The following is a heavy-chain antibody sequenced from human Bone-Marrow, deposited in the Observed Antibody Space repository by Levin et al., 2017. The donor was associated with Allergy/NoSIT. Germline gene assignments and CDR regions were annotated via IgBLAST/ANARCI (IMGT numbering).Heavy chain of an antibody. J-gene: IGHJ6*02. CDR2: INSNSAYI. CDR3: ASRLTASGGLDV. D-gene: IGHD5-18*01. V-gene: IGHV3-21*04. CDR1: GFIFSSYD. Sequence: GESLKISCVASGFIFSSYDMTWVRQPPGKGLEWVSSINSNSAYIHYGDSVKGRFTISRDNSKKLLFLQMNSLRDEDTATYYCASRLTASGGLDVWGHGTTVTVSS.